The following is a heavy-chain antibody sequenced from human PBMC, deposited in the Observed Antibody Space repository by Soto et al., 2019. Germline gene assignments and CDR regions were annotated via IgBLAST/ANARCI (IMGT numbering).Heavy chain of an antibody. Sequence: QVQLVQSGAEVKKPGASVKVSCKASGYTFTSYYMHWVRQAPGQGLEWMGIINPSNSTTYAQKFQGRVTMTRYTSTSTVYMELSSLRSEDTAVYYCARVYCSGGSCYSIDYWGQGTLVTVSS. CDR2: INPSNST. D-gene: IGHD2-15*01. J-gene: IGHJ4*02. CDR3: ARVYCSGGSCYSIDY. CDR1: GYTFTSYY. V-gene: IGHV1-46*03.